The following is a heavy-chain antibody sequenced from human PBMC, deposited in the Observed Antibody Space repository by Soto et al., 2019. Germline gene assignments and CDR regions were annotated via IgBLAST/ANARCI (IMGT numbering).Heavy chain of an antibody. CDR3: ARDQSAGYSSSWPFYYYYYGMDV. V-gene: IGHV4-31*03. J-gene: IGHJ6*02. Sequence: QVQLQESGPGLVKPSQTLSLTCTVSGGSISSGGYYWSWIRQHPGKGLEWIGYIYYSGSTYYNPSLHSRVTISVDTSKNPFSLKLSSVTAADTAVYYCARDQSAGYSSSWPFYYYYYGMDVWGQGTTVTVSS. CDR1: GGSISSGGYY. CDR2: IYYSGST. D-gene: IGHD6-13*01.